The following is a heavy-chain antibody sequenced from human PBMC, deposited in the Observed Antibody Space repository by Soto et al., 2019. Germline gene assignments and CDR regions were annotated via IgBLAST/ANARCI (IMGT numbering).Heavy chain of an antibody. V-gene: IGHV3-53*01. CDR3: ARELPPDL. Sequence: LRLSCAASGFTVSSKYMNWVRQAPGKGLEWVSIIWSAGLTYYADSVRGRFTISRDISKNILFLQMNNLRAEDSAIYYCARELPPDLWGQGTLVTVSS. CDR1: GFTVSSKY. J-gene: IGHJ5*02. D-gene: IGHD2-15*01. CDR2: IWSAGLT.